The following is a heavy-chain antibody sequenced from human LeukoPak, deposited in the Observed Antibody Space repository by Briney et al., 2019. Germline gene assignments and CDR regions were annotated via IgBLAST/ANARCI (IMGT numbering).Heavy chain of an antibody. CDR2: IDSSGVST. J-gene: IGHJ4*02. CDR1: GFTFSNYA. Sequence: HAGGSLKISCAASGFTFSNYAMNWVRQAPGKGLEWVSSIDSSGVSTFCVASLRGRFTISRDNAKNSLYLQMNSLRAEDTAVYHCVRGDRRDFWGQGTLVTVSS. V-gene: IGHV3-48*01. CDR3: VRGDRRDF. D-gene: IGHD3-16*01.